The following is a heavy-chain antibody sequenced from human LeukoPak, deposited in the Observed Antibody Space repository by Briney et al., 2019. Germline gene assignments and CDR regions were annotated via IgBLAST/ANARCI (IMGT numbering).Heavy chain of an antibody. V-gene: IGHV1-18*01. Sequence: ASVKVSCKASGYTFTSYGISWLRQAPGQGLEWMGWISAYNGNTNYAQKLQGRVTMTTDTSTSTAYMELRGLRSDDTAVYYCARVQFCSGGSCYSFDYWGQGTLVTVSS. J-gene: IGHJ4*02. CDR2: ISAYNGNT. D-gene: IGHD2-15*01. CDR3: ARVQFCSGGSCYSFDY. CDR1: GYTFTSYG.